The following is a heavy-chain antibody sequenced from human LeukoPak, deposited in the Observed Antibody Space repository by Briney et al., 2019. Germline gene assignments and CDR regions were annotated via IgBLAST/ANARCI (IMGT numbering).Heavy chain of an antibody. CDR2: IYYSGST. CDR1: GYSISSVYY. CDR3: ARDRSSSWGGAIDY. D-gene: IGHD6-13*01. J-gene: IGHJ4*02. V-gene: IGHV4-38-2*02. Sequence: SETLSLTCTVSGYSISSVYYWGWIRQPPGKGLEWIGYIYYSGSTNYNPSLRSRVTISVDTSKNQFSLKLSSVTAADTAVYYCARDRSSSWGGAIDYWGKGTLVTVSS.